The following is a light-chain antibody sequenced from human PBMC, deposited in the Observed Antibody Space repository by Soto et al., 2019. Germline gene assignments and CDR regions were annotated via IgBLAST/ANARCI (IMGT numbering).Light chain of an antibody. Sequence: EVVMTQSPDTVSVFPGEGVTVSCRASQTISTDLAWYQQKPGQAPRLLIYGASTRATGVPDRFSGGGSGTEFTLTFSSLQSEDFAFYYCQQNNKWPPVTFGGGTKVEIK. CDR3: QQNNKWPPVT. CDR1: QTISTD. V-gene: IGKV3-15*01. J-gene: IGKJ4*01. CDR2: GAS.